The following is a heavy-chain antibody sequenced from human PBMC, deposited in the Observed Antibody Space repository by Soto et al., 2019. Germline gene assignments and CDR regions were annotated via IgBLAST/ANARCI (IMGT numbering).Heavy chain of an antibody. J-gene: IGHJ1*01. CDR2: INHSGST. D-gene: IGHD1-26*01. CDR1: GGYFSDYY. V-gene: IGHV4-34*01. Sequence: SQTLPLPCAVYGGYFSDYYWSWIRQPPGKGLEWIGEINHSGSTNYNPSLKSRVTISVDTSKNQFSLKLSTVTAADTAVYYYAKGGAPAHPESSPHRGKRTL. CDR3: AKGGAPAHPESSPH.